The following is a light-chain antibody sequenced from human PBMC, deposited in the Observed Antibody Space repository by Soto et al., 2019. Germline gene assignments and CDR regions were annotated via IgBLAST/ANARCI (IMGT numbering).Light chain of an antibody. CDR3: TSYTSIYTYV. CDR2: DVT. Sequence: QSVLTQPASVSASPGQSITISCTGTSSDVGGYNYVAWYQQHPDKAPKLLIYDVTNRPSGVSIRFSGSKSGDTASLTISGLLPEDEADYYCTSYTSIYTYVFGTGINVTVL. CDR1: SSDVGGYNY. J-gene: IGLJ1*01. V-gene: IGLV2-14*01.